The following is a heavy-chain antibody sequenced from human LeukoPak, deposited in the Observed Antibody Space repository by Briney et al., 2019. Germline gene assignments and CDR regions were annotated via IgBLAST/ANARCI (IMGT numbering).Heavy chain of an antibody. CDR3: ARAPQWLTNYSYYYMDV. D-gene: IGHD6-19*01. CDR1: GGSISSYY. V-gene: IGHV4-4*07. Sequence: SETLSLTCTVSGGSISSYYWSWIRRPAGKGLEWIGRIYTSGSTNYNPSLKSRVTMSVDTSKNQFSLKLSSATAADTAVYYCARAPQWLTNYSYYYMDVWGKGTTVTVSS. CDR2: IYTSGST. J-gene: IGHJ6*03.